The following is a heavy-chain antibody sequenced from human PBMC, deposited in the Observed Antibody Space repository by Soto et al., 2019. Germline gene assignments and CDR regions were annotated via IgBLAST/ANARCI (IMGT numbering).Heavy chain of an antibody. J-gene: IGHJ3*02. CDR1: GGTFSSYA. Sequence: SVKVSCKASGGTFSSYAISWVRQAPGQGLEWMGGIIPIFGTANYAQKFQGRVTITADESTSTAYMELSSLRSEDTAVYYCAREARITMIVVGDAFDIWGQGTMVTVSS. V-gene: IGHV1-69*13. D-gene: IGHD3-22*01. CDR3: AREARITMIVVGDAFDI. CDR2: IIPIFGTA.